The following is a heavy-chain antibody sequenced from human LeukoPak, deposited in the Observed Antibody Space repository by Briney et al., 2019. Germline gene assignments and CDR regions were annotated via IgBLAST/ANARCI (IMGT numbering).Heavy chain of an antibody. D-gene: IGHD6-19*01. CDR3: AKAGSSGWYGDY. J-gene: IGHJ4*02. CDR1: GFTFGDYA. Sequence: PGGSLRLSCTTSGFTFGDYAMSWVRQAPGKGLEWVSAISGSGGSTYYADSVKGRFTISRDNSKNTLYLQMNSLRAEDTAVYYCAKAGSSGWYGDYWGQGTLVTVSS. CDR2: ISGSGGST. V-gene: IGHV3-23*01.